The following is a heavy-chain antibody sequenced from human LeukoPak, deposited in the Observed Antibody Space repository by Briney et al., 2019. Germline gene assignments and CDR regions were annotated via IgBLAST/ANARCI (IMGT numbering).Heavy chain of an antibody. D-gene: IGHD3-3*01. CDR2: INPNSGGT. J-gene: IGHJ4*02. CDR1: GYTLTGYY. Sequence: ASVKVSCKASGYTLTGYYMHWVRRAPGQGLEWMGWINPNSGGTNYAQKFQGRVTMTRDTSISTAYMELSRLRSDDTAVYYCAREDYDFWSGYYGKYYFDYWGQGTLVTVSS. CDR3: AREDYDFWSGYYGKYYFDY. V-gene: IGHV1-2*02.